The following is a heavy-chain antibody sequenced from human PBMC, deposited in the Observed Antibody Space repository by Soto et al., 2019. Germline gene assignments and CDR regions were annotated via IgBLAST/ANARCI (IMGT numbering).Heavy chain of an antibody. J-gene: IGHJ6*02. Sequence: SVKVSCKASGYTFTSYYMHWVRQAPGQGLEWMGIINPSGGSTSYAQKFQGRVTMTRDTSTSTVYMELSSLRAEDTAVYYCAREVWFGGEYYYGMDVWGQGTTVTVSS. CDR1: GYTFTSYY. V-gene: IGHV1-46*01. CDR2: INPSGGST. D-gene: IGHD3-10*01. CDR3: AREVWFGGEYYYGMDV.